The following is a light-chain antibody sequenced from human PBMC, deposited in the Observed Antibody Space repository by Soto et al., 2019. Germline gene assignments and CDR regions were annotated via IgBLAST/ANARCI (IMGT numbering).Light chain of an antibody. Sequence: DIKMTQSPSTLSASVGDRVTITCRASQTISSWLAWYQQKPGKAPKVLIYKASTLKSGVPSRFSGSGSGTEFTLTISSLQPDDFATYYCQHYNSYSEAFGQGTKVDIK. CDR1: QTISSW. V-gene: IGKV1-5*03. J-gene: IGKJ1*01. CDR3: QHYNSYSEA. CDR2: KAS.